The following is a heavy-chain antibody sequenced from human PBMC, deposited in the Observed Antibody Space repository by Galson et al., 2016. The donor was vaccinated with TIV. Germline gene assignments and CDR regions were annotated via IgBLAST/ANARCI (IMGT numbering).Heavy chain of an antibody. J-gene: IGHJ6*02. CDR2: IYPGDSDT. V-gene: IGHV5-51*01. Sequence: QSGAEVKKPGESLKIACKTSGSKFSTYWMSWVRQMPGKGPEWVGHIYPGDSDTRYSPSFQGHVTISADKSIDTAYLQWGSLKASDRAIYYCARHGYDFWNGQDYFFYGMDVGGQGTTVIVSS. CDR1: GSKFSTYW. CDR3: ARHGYDFWNGQDYFFYGMDV. D-gene: IGHD3-3*01.